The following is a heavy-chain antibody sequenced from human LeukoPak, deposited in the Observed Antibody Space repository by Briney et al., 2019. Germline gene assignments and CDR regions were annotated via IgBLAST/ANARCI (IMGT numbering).Heavy chain of an antibody. CDR1: GFTFSSYD. D-gene: IGHD6-19*01. V-gene: IGHV3-21*01. CDR3: ARLSGSGSSSGWYPSDY. CDR2: ISRTSSYI. J-gene: IGHJ4*02. Sequence: GGSLRLSCAASGFTFSSYDMNWVRQAPGKGLEWVSSISRTSSYIYHAESVKGRFTISRDNAKNSLYLQMNSLTAEDTAVYYCARLSGSGSSSGWYPSDYWGQGILVTVSS.